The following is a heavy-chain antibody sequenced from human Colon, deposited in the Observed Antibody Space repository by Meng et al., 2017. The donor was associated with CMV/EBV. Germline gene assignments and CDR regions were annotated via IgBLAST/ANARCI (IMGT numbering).Heavy chain of an antibody. D-gene: IGHD3-3*01. J-gene: IGHJ4*02. CDR1: GDSINFNYYY. CDR2: MYHSGST. Sequence: LSCTVSGDSINFNYYYWTWIRQPPGKGLEWIGYMYHSGSTYYNPSLSSRVAISVDTSKNQFSLTMNSVTAADAAVYYCSRPRGIIWSDHADALESWGQGTLVTVSS. V-gene: IGHV4-30-4*01. CDR3: SRPRGIIWSDHADALES.